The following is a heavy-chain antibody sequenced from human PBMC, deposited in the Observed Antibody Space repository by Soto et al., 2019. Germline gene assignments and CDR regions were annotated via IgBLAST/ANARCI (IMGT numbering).Heavy chain of an antibody. V-gene: IGHV1-18*01. CDR1: RSFFTNYG. CDR2: ITTNNGKT. CDR3: ARALTGYGMDV. J-gene: IGHJ6*02. Sequence: QVQLVQSGVEVREPGASVKVSCKAVRSFFTNYGVTWVRQAPGQGLEWMGWITTNNGKTEYAPKCQGRVTMTTDASTSTAYMELGSLRSDDTAIYYCARALTGYGMDVWGQGTTVTVSS.